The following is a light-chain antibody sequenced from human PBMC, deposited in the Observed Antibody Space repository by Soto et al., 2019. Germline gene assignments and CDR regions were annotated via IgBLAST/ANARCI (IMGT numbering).Light chain of an antibody. CDR2: SNN. CDR3: AAWDDSLNGHVV. CDR1: SSNIGSNT. V-gene: IGLV1-44*01. J-gene: IGLJ2*01. Sequence: QSVLPQPPSASGPPGQRVTISCSGSSSNIGSNTVNWYQQLPGTAPKLLIYSNNQRPSGVPDRFSGSKSGTSASLAISGLQSEDEADYYCAAWDDSLNGHVVFGGGTKVTVL.